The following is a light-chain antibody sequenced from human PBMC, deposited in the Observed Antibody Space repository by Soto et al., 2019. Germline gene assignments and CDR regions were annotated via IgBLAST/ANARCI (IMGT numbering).Light chain of an antibody. Sequence: EIVLTQSPGTLSLSPGERATLSCRPSQSVSSSYLAWYQQKPGRAPRLLIYGASSRATGIPDRFSGSGSGTDFPLTISRLEPEDFAVYYCQQYGSSPGTFGQGTKVEIK. V-gene: IGKV3-20*01. CDR3: QQYGSSPGT. CDR2: GAS. CDR1: QSVSSSY. J-gene: IGKJ1*01.